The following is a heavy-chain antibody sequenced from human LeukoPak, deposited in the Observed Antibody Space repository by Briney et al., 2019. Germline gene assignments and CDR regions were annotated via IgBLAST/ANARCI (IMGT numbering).Heavy chain of an antibody. Sequence: ASVKVSCKASGGTFSSYAISWVRQAPGQGLEWMGGIIPIFGTANYAQKFQGRVTITADESTSTAYMELSSLRSEDTAVYYCARVGAILYPPEFDPWGQGNLVTVSS. D-gene: IGHD2-8*01. CDR2: IIPIFGTA. J-gene: IGHJ5*02. V-gene: IGHV1-69*13. CDR3: ARVGAILYPPEFDP. CDR1: GGTFSSYA.